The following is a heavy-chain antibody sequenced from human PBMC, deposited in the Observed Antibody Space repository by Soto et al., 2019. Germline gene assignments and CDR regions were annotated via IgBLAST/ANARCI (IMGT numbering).Heavy chain of an antibody. D-gene: IGHD6-13*01. Sequence: PSETTSLTCAVSGGSISSSNWWSWVRQPPGKGLEWIGEIYHSGSTNYNPSLKSRVTISVDKSKNQFSLKLSSVTAADTAVYYCARQRIAAAGLSWFDPWGQGTLVTSPQ. J-gene: IGHJ5*02. V-gene: IGHV4-4*02. CDR1: GGSISSSNW. CDR3: ARQRIAAAGLSWFDP. CDR2: IYHSGST.